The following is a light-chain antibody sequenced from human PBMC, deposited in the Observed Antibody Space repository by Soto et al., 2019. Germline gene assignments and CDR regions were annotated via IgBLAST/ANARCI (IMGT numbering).Light chain of an antibody. J-gene: IGKJ4*01. Sequence: DIQMTQSPSSLSGPLGDRVTITCQASHDSSKYLNWYQQKPGKAPKLLIYDASNLETGVPSRFSGSGSGTHCPFTSSSLQPEDVATSDCQQYDNVPLTFRGGTKVEIK. V-gene: IGKV1-33*01. CDR3: QQYDNVPLT. CDR1: HDSSKY. CDR2: DAS.